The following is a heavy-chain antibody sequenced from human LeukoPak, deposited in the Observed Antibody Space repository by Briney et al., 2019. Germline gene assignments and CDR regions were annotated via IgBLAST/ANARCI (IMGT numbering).Heavy chain of an antibody. CDR2: ISGSGGST. CDR1: GFTFSSYA. J-gene: IGHJ4*02. Sequence: PGGSLRLSCAASGFTFSSYAMSWVRQAPGKGLEWVSAISGSGGSTYYADSVKGRFTICRDNSKNTLYLQMNSLRAEDTAVYYCAKGSSGTAMVAYYFDYRGQGTLVTVSS. V-gene: IGHV3-23*01. D-gene: IGHD5-18*01. CDR3: AKGSSGTAMVAYYFDY.